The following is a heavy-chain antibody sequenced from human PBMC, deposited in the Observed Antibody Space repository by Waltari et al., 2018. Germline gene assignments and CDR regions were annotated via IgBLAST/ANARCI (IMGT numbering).Heavy chain of an antibody. CDR2: ISYDGSNK. CDR1: GFTFSSYA. J-gene: IGHJ6*02. Sequence: QVQLVESGGGVVQPGRSLRLSCAASGFTFSSYAMHWVRQAPGKGLEWVAVISYDGSNKYYADSVKGRFTISRDNSKNTLYLQMNSLSAEDTAVYYCASLTGWLQDYYYGMDVWGQGTTVTVSS. D-gene: IGHD5-12*01. V-gene: IGHV3-30*01. CDR3: ASLTGWLQDYYYGMDV.